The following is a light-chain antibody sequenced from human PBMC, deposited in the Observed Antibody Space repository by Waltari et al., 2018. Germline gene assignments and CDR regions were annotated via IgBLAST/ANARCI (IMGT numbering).Light chain of an antibody. V-gene: IGKV3-11*01. CDR3: QHRSNWPPYT. Sequence: EIVLTQSPATLSLSPGERATLSCRASQSVSSYLAWYQQKPGQAPRLLIYDASNRATGIPARFSGSGSGTDFTLTISSLEPEDFAVYYSQHRSNWPPYTFGQGTKLEIK. CDR1: QSVSSY. CDR2: DAS. J-gene: IGKJ2*01.